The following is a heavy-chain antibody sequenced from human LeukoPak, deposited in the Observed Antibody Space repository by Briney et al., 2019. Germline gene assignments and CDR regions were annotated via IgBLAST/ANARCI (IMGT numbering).Heavy chain of an antibody. CDR2: ISGSGGST. CDR3: AKARFGKISIVVVPAASDY. V-gene: IGHV3-23*01. D-gene: IGHD2-2*01. Sequence: GGSLRLSCAASGFTFSSYAMSWVRQAPGKGLEWVSAISGSGGSTYYADSVKGRFTISRDNSKNTLYLQMNSLRAEDTAVYYCAKARFGKISIVVVPAASDYWGQGTLVTVSS. CDR1: GFTFSSYA. J-gene: IGHJ4*02.